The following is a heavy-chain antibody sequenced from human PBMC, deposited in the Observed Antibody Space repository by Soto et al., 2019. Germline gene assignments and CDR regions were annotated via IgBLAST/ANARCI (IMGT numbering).Heavy chain of an antibody. CDR2: IYWASSRI. CDR1: GFSSDDYA. CDR3: TKDMTAGGADV. V-gene: IGHV3-9*02. J-gene: IGHJ6*04. Sequence: EVQLVESGGGLVQPGGSLTLSCAASGFSSDDYAMHWVRQAPGKDLEWVSGIYWASSRIGYADSAKGRFTTSRDNAKNSLYLQMNSLRVDDTALYYCTKDMTAGGADVWGKGTMVTVSS. D-gene: IGHD2-21*01.